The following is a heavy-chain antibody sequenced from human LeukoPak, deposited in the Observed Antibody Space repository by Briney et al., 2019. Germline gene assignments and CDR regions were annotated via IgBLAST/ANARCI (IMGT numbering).Heavy chain of an antibody. CDR1: GFTFSDYY. CDR3: AAKTPYGDYGPDAFDI. D-gene: IGHD4-17*01. CDR2: ISSSGSTI. J-gene: IGHJ3*02. V-gene: IGHV3-11*01. Sequence: PGGSLRLSCAASGFTFSDYYMSWIRQAPGKGLEWVSYISSSGSTIYYADSVKGRSTISRDNAKNSLYLQMNSLRAEDTAVYYCAAKTPYGDYGPDAFDIWGQGTMVTVSS.